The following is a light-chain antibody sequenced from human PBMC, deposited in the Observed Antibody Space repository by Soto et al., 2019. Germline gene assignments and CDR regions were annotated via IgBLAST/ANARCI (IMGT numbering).Light chain of an antibody. CDR1: QSVSSSY. V-gene: IGKV3-20*01. J-gene: IGKJ2*01. CDR3: QQYGTSPPRYT. CDR2: GAS. Sequence: EIVLTQSPGTVSLSPGERATLSCRASQSVSSSYLAWYQQKPGQAPRLLIYGASSRATGIPDRFSGSGSGTDFTLTISRLEPEDFAVYYCQQYGTSPPRYTFGQGTKLEIK.